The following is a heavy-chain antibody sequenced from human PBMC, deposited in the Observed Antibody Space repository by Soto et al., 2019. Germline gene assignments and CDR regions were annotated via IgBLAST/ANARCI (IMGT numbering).Heavy chain of an antibody. D-gene: IGHD3-3*01. V-gene: IGHV4-30-4*01. CDR3: ARDSDFWSGDYGMDV. J-gene: IGHJ6*02. CDR1: GGSISSGDYY. Sequence: PSETLSLTCTVSGGSISSGDYYWSWTRQPPGKGLEWIGYIYYSGSTYYNPSLKSRVTISVDTSKNQFSLKLSSVTAADTAVYYCARDSDFWSGDYGMDVWGQGTTVTVSS. CDR2: IYYSGST.